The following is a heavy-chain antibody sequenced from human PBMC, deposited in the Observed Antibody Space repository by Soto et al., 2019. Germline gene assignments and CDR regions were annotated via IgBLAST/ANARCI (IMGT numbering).Heavy chain of an antibody. CDR1: GGSISNGDYY. V-gene: IGHV4-30-4*01. CDR3: ARNYYDSSGNWFDP. J-gene: IGHJ5*02. CDR2: IYYSGST. D-gene: IGHD3-22*01. Sequence: SETLSLTCTVSGGSISNGDYYWSWIRQPPGKGLEWIGYIYYSGSTYYNPSLRSRLAISVDTSKNQFSLKLRSVTAADTAVYFCARNYYDSSGNWFDPWGQGTLVTVS.